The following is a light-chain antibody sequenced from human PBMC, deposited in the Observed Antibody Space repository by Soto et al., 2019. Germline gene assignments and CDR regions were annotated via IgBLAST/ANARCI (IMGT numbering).Light chain of an antibody. CDR3: CSYAGSSTLI. J-gene: IGLJ2*01. CDR1: SSDVGGYNL. Sequence: QSVLTQPASVSGSPGQSITISCTGTSSDVGGYNLVSWYQQHPGKAPQLMISEGSQRPSGVSNRFSGSKSGNTASLTISGLQAEDEADYYCCSYAGSSTLIFGGGTKVTVL. V-gene: IGLV2-23*01. CDR2: EGS.